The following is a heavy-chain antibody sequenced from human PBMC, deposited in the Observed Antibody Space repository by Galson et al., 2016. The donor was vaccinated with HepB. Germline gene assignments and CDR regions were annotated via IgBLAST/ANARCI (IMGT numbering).Heavy chain of an antibody. D-gene: IGHD2-21*02. CDR3: AREGDWSTFDY. CDR1: GFTFSSYS. J-gene: IGHJ4*02. Sequence: SLRLSCAASGFTFSSYSMTWVRQAPGKGLEWVSYISSSSSTIYYADSVKGRFTISRDNANLSRFMQMNSLRDEDTAVYYCAREGDWSTFDYWGQGTLVTVSS. V-gene: IGHV3-48*02. CDR2: ISSSSSTI.